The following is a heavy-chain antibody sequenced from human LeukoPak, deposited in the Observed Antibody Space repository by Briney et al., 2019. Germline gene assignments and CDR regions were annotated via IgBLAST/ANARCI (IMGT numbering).Heavy chain of an antibody. Sequence: PSETLSPTCTVPGGSISSSSYNWGWIRHPPGKGLEWFGSIYYSGSTYYNPSLKSRVIISVDTSKNHFSLKLSSVTAADTAVFFCARLAAGIAVAVHPFDTWGQGTLVTVSS. CDR1: GGSISSSSYN. D-gene: IGHD6-19*01. J-gene: IGHJ3*02. CDR2: IYYSGST. V-gene: IGHV4-39*02. CDR3: ARLAAGIAVAVHPFDT.